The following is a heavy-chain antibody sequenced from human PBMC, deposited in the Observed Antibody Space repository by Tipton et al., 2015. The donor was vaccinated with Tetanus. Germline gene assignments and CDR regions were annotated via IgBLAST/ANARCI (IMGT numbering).Heavy chain of an antibody. V-gene: IGHV4-39*01. CDR3: AAQIIPTDRGGWFDP. D-gene: IGHD3-3*01. CDR2: VYYSGNT. J-gene: IGHJ5*02. Sequence: TLSLTCSVSGGSISSRNYYWGWIRQPPGKGLEFIGHVYYSGNTYYSPSLKSRVTISVDTSKNQFSLKLSSVTATDTAVYYCAAQIIPTDRGGWFDPWGQGTLVTVSS. CDR1: GGSISSRNYY.